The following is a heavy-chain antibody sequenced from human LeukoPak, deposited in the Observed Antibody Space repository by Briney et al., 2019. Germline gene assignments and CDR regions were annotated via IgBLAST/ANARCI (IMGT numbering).Heavy chain of an antibody. CDR2: NNPSGGST. V-gene: IGHV1-46*01. D-gene: IGHD6-13*01. J-gene: IGHJ6*03. CDR3: ARGGIAAPTGDYYYMDV. CDR1: GYTFTSYY. Sequence: ASVKVSCKASGYTFTSYYMHWVRQAPGQGLEWMGINNPSGGSTSYAQKFQGRVTMTRDTSTSTVYMELSSLRSEDTAVYYCARGGIAAPTGDYYYMDVRGKGTTVTVSS.